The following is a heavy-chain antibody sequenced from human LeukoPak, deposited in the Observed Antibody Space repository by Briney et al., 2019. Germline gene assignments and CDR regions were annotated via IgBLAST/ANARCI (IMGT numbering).Heavy chain of an antibody. CDR3: ARGPNSNWSGLDF. CDR1: GFSFSGHW. CDR2: ISPTGSTT. D-gene: IGHD6-6*01. J-gene: IGHJ4*02. V-gene: IGHV3-74*01. Sequence: PGGSLRLSCTASGFSFSGHWMHWARRLPGKGLVWVSRISPTGSTTSYADSVKGRFTVSRDNAKNTLYLQVNNLRAEDTAVYYCARGPNSNWSGLDFWGQRTLLTVSS.